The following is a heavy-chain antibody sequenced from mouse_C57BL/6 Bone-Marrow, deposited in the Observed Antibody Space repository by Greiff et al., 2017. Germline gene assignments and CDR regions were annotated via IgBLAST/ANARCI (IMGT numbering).Heavy chain of an antibody. Sequence: QVQLQQPGAELVMPGASVKLSCKASGYTFTSYWMHWVKQRPGQGLEWIGEIDPSDSYTNYNQKFKGKSTLTVDKSSSTAYMQLSSLTSEDSAAYYCARDNGSPYSCDYWGQGTTLTVSS. CDR1: GYTFTSYW. CDR3: ARDNGSPYSCDY. CDR2: IDPSDSYT. V-gene: IGHV1-69*01. J-gene: IGHJ2*01. D-gene: IGHD1-1*01.